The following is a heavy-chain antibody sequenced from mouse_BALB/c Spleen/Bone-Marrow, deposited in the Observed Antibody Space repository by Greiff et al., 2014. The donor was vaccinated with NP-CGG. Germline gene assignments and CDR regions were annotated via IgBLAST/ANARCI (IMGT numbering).Heavy chain of an antibody. CDR3: ARGLLQYYYAMDY. J-gene: IGHJ4*01. CDR1: GFNIKDTY. D-gene: IGHD2-3*01. V-gene: IGHV14-3*02. CDR2: IDPANGNT. Sequence: VQLQQSGAELVKPGASVKLSCTASGFNIKDTYMHWVKQRPEQGLEWIGRIDPANGNTKYDPKFQGKATITADTSSNTAYLQLSSLTSEDTAVYYCARGLLQYYYAMDYWGQGTSVTVPS.